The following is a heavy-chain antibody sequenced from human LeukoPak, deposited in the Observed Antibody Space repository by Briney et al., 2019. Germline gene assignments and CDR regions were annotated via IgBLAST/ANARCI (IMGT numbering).Heavy chain of an antibody. CDR2: ISGSSNTI. D-gene: IGHD3-22*01. CDR3: ARGNYDSSGYYEDSDDDPRPFDY. J-gene: IGHJ4*02. Sequence: GGSLRLSCAASGFTFSSSTMNWVRQAPGKGLEWVSYISGSSNTIYYADSVKGRFTISRDSAKNSLYLQMNSLRDEDTAVYYWARGNYDSSGYYEDSDDDPRPFDYWGQGTLVTVSS. CDR1: GFTFSSST. V-gene: IGHV3-48*02.